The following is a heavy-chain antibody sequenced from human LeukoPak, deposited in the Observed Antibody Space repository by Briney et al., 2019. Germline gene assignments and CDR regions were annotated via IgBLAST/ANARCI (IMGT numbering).Heavy chain of an antibody. V-gene: IGHV1-69*13. Sequence: SVKVSCKDSGGTFSSYAISWVRQAPGQGLEWMGGIIPIFGTANYAQKFQGRVTITADESTSTAYMELSSLRSEDTAVYYCARDRLDYYDSSGYAPYYYYGMDVWGQGTTVTVSS. J-gene: IGHJ6*02. CDR3: ARDRLDYYDSSGYAPYYYYGMDV. D-gene: IGHD3-22*01. CDR2: IIPIFGTA. CDR1: GGTFSSYA.